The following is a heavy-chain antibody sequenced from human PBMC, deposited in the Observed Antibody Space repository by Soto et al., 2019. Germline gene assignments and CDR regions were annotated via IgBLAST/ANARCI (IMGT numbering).Heavy chain of an antibody. V-gene: IGHV1-58*01. CDR3: AAEEVGATTLTIYHYYGMDV. CDR1: GFTFTSSA. J-gene: IGHJ6*02. CDR2: IVVGSGNT. D-gene: IGHD1-26*01. Sequence: SVKVSCKASGFTFTSSAVQWVRQARGQRLEWIGWIVVGSGNTNYAQKFQERVTITRDMSTSTAYMELSSLRSEDTAVYYCAAEEVGATTLTIYHYYGMDVWGQGTSVTVSS.